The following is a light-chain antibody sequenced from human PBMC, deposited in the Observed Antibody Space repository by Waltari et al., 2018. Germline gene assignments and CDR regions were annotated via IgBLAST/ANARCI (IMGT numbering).Light chain of an antibody. CDR3: QQSFGAPLT. J-gene: IGKJ4*01. V-gene: IGKV1-39*01. CDR2: GAS. Sequence: DIQMTQSPSSLSASVGDRVTITCRPSQSISTYLIWYQQKPGKAPQLRIYGASTLQSGVPSRFRGSGSGTDFTLTITRLQPEDFATYYCQQSFGAPLTFGGGTKVEIK. CDR1: QSISTY.